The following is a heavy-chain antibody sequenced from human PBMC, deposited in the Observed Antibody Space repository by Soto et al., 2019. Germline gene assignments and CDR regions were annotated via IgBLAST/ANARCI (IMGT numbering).Heavy chain of an antibody. D-gene: IGHD2-15*01. V-gene: IGHV1-3*01. CDR2: INPDNGNT. Sequence: QVQLVQSGAEVKKPGASVKISCKASGYTFTRYTMNWVRQAPGQRLEWMGWINPDNGNTKSSQKFQDRVIITRDTPASTAYMDLSSLRSEATAVYYCARGIATGQLAPWGQGTLVTVSS. J-gene: IGHJ5*02. CDR3: ARGIATGQLAP. CDR1: GYTFTRYT.